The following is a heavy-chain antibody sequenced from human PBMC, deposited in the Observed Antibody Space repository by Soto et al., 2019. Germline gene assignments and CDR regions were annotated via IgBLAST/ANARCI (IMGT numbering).Heavy chain of an antibody. V-gene: IGHV6-1*01. Sequence: SQTLSLPCGISGDSVSSNTSAWNFIRQSPSRGLEWLGRIYYRSTWSFDYALSVRSRITIAPDTSKNQFSLHLDSLTPEDTALYYCAGVTWFRSMDVWGQGTPVTVSS. CDR3: AGVTWFRSMDV. CDR1: GDSVSSNTSA. CDR2: IYYRSTWSF. D-gene: IGHD3-10*01. J-gene: IGHJ6*02.